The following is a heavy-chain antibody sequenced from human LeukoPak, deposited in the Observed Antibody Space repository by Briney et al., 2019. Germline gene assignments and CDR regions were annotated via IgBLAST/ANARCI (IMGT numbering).Heavy chain of an antibody. CDR3: ARGLAKDIVVVPAVYYFDY. Sequence: PSETLSLTCTVSGGSISSYYWSWIRQPPGKGLEWIGYIYYSGSTNYNPSLKSRVTISVDTSKNQFSLKLSSVTAADTAVYYCARGLAKDIVVVPAVYYFDYWGQGTLVTVSS. V-gene: IGHV4-59*01. D-gene: IGHD2-2*01. CDR1: GGSISSYY. J-gene: IGHJ4*02. CDR2: IYYSGST.